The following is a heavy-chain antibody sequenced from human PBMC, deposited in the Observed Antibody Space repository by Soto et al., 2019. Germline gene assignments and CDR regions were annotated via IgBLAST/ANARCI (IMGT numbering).Heavy chain of an antibody. CDR3: ARDRSTYGGGGTGEVKENWFDP. J-gene: IGHJ5*02. CDR1: GGSISRYY. D-gene: IGHD2-8*01. Sequence: PSETLSLTCSVSGGSISRYYWSWIRQRPGKGLEWIGYAYYSGDTGYNPSLKSRVTMAVDTSKNQVSLKLSSVTAADTAVYYCARDRSTYGGGGTGEVKENWFDPWGQGALVTVSS. CDR2: AYYSGDT. V-gene: IGHV4-59*01.